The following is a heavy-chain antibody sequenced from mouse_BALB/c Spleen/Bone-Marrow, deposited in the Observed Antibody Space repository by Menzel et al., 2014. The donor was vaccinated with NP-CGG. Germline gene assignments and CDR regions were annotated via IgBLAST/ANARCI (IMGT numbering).Heavy chain of an antibody. J-gene: IGHJ2*02. CDR1: GFNIKDTY. Sequence: EVKLQESGAELVKPGASVKLSCTASGFNIKDTYMHWVKQRPEQGLEWIGRIDPANGNTKYDPKFQGKATITADTSSNTAYLQLSSLTSEDTAVYYCARGGLYDGSDYWGRGTSLTVAS. CDR3: ARGGLYDGSDY. CDR2: IDPANGNT. V-gene: IGHV14-3*02. D-gene: IGHD2-3*01.